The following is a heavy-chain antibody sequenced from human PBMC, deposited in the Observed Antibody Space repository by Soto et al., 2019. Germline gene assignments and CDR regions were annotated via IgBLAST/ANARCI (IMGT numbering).Heavy chain of an antibody. CDR2: ISYDGSNK. J-gene: IGHJ6*02. CDR3: ASPPIGGTVTIFYYYYGMDV. Sequence: PGGSLRLSCAASGFTFSSYAMHWVRQAPGKGLEWVAVISYDGSNKYYADSVKGRFTISRDNSKNTLYLQMNSLRAEDTAVYYCASPPIGGTVTIFYYYYGMDVWGQGTTVTVSS. D-gene: IGHD3-9*01. CDR1: GFTFSSYA. V-gene: IGHV3-30-3*01.